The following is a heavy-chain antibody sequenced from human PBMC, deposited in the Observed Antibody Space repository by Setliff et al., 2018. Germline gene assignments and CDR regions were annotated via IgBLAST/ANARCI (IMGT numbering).Heavy chain of an antibody. J-gene: IGHJ4*03. Sequence: PSETLSLTCGVSGYSISSGHFWGWIRQPPGKGLEWLGNIFHSGSTYYNPTLNSRVTMSVDTSKNQFSLMLTSVTAADMAVYYCRFWSGYYKNDYWGQGTLVTVSS. CDR3: RFWSGYYKNDY. CDR1: GYSISSGHF. CDR2: IFHSGST. V-gene: IGHV4-38-2*01. D-gene: IGHD3-3*01.